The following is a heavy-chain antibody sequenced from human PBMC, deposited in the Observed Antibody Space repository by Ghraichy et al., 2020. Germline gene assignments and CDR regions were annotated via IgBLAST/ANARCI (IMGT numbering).Heavy chain of an antibody. D-gene: IGHD4-17*01. CDR3: VRQDSPYGNYFDY. Sequence: SETLSLTCTVSGGSISSGGYYWSWIRQHPGKGLEWIGYIYYSGSTYYNPSLKSRVTISVDTSKNQFSLKLSSVTAADTAVYYCVRQDSPYGNYFDYWGQGTLVTVSS. CDR1: GGSISSGGYY. CDR2: IYYSGST. J-gene: IGHJ4*02. V-gene: IGHV4-31*03.